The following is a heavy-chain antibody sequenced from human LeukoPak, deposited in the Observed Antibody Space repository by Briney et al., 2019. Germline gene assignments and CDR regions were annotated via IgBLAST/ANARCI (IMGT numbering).Heavy chain of an antibody. Sequence: GGSLRLSCAASGFTFSTYIMNWVRQTPREGLEWVSSIGTSTSYVYYADTVKGRFTISRDNAKNSLYLQMNSLRAEDTAVYYCAKGRGQGFDYWGQGTLVTVSS. J-gene: IGHJ4*02. CDR3: AKGRGQGFDY. CDR2: IGTSTSYV. V-gene: IGHV3-21*04. D-gene: IGHD1-26*01. CDR1: GFTFSTYI.